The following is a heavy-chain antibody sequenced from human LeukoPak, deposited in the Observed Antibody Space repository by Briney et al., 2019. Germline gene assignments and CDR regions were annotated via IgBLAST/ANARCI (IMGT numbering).Heavy chain of an antibody. CDR1: GGSFSGYY. CDR2: INHSGST. CDR3: AIIGPGDSSGYYIDY. D-gene: IGHD3-22*01. Sequence: SEPLSLTCAVYGGSFSGYYWSWIRQPPGKGLEWSGEINHSGSTNYNPSLKSRVTISVDTSKNQFSLMLSSVTAADTAVYYCAIIGPGDSSGYYIDYWGQGTLVTVSS. V-gene: IGHV4-34*01. J-gene: IGHJ4*02.